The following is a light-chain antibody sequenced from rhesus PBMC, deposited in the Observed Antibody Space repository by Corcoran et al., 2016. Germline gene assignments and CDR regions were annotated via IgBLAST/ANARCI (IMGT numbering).Light chain of an antibody. J-gene: IGKJ1*01. V-gene: IGKV1-25*01. Sequence: DIQMTQSPSSLSASVGDTVTITCRASQGINNNLAWYQQRPGKAPKLLIYYVSTLQSGVPSRFSGSGSGNDFTLTISSLQPEDFATYFCQHAYSTPWTFGQGTKVEIK. CDR1: QGINNN. CDR2: YVS. CDR3: QHAYSTPWT.